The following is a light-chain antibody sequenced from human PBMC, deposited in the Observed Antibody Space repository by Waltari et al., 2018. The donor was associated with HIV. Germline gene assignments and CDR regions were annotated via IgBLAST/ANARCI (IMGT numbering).Light chain of an antibody. V-gene: IGLV2-11*01. CDR2: YVT. CDR3: CSYAGSYTVV. J-gene: IGLJ3*02. Sequence: QSALTQPRSVSGSPGQSVAISCTGTSSDVGGYNSVFWYQQHPCKALKLWIYYVTKRPSGFPYRFSGSKSGYTASLTISGLQAEDESDYDCCSYAGSYTVVFGGGTKLTVL. CDR1: SSDVGGYNS.